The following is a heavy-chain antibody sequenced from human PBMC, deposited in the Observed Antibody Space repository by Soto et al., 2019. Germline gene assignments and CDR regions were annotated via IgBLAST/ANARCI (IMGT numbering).Heavy chain of an antibody. V-gene: IGHV1-69*02. CDR2: IIPILGIA. CDR3: ATSFYSSSWPFHLDY. Sequence: GASGKGSWKAFGGTLRSFTISWVGQAPGQGLEWMGRIIPILGIANYAQKFQGRVTITADKSTSTAYMELSSLRSEDTAVYYCATSFYSSSWPFHLDYWGQGTLVTVSS. J-gene: IGHJ4*02. CDR1: GGTLRSFT. D-gene: IGHD6-13*01.